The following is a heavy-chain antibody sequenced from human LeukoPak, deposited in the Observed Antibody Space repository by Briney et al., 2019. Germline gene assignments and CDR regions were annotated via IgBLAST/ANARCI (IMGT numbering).Heavy chain of an antibody. D-gene: IGHD2-15*01. Sequence: PSETLSLTCTVAGGSISCYYWSWIRQPPGKGLEWIGYIYYSGSTNYNPSLKSRVTISVDTSKNQFSLKLSSVTAADTAVYYCARGPRIPCSGGSCYSGYYYMDVWGKGTTVTVSS. CDR1: GGSISCYY. J-gene: IGHJ6*03. CDR2: IYYSGST. CDR3: ARGPRIPCSGGSCYSGYYYMDV. V-gene: IGHV4-59*01.